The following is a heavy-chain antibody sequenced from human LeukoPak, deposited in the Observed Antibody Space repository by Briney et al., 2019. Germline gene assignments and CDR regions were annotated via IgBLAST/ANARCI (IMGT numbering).Heavy chain of an antibody. Sequence: GRSLRLSCAASGFMFSTYGIHWVRQAPGMGLEWVAVISYDGNNQYSADSVKGRFTISRDNSKNTIYLQMNSLRAEDTAVYYCAKDLRPRLEDQAAGTFYYYDGMDVWGQGTTVTVSS. CDR3: AKDLRPRLEDQAAGTFYYYDGMDV. J-gene: IGHJ6*02. D-gene: IGHD6-13*01. V-gene: IGHV3-30*18. CDR2: ISYDGNNQ. CDR1: GFMFSTYG.